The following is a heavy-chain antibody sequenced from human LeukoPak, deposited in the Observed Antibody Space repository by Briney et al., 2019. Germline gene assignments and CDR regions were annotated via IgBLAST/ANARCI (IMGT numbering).Heavy chain of an antibody. CDR3: ATIYGDFSDFDY. CDR1: GGSFSNYY. Sequence: SETLSLTCAIYGGSFSNYYYNWVRQPPGKGLEWIGEITHHGRTNYNPSLKSQVTISVDTSKNHFSLKLSYVAAADTAVYYWATIYGDFSDFDYWGQGTLVTVSS. J-gene: IGHJ4*02. CDR2: ITHHGRT. V-gene: IGHV4-34*01. D-gene: IGHD4-17*01.